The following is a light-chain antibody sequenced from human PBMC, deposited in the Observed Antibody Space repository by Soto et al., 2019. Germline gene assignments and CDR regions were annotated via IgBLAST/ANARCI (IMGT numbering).Light chain of an antibody. J-gene: IGLJ3*02. Sequence: QSVLTQPPSVSGAPGQRVSISCNGSSSNSGAGFDVHWYQQLLGTAPKLLIYANSNRPSGVPDRFSGSRSGTAASLAITGLQAEDEADYYCQSYDTSLSARVFGGGTKLTVL. CDR3: QSYDTSLSARV. V-gene: IGLV1-40*01. CDR1: SSNSGAGFD. CDR2: ANS.